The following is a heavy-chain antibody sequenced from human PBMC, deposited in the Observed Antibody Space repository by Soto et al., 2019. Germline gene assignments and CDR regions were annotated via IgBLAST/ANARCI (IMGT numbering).Heavy chain of an antibody. Sequence: QVQLVQSGAEVKKPGASVKVSCKASGYTFTSYAMHWVRQAPGQRLEWMGWINAGNGNTKYSQKFQGRVTITRDTSASTPYMELSSLRSEDTAVYYCARSSGYSYVDYWGQGTLVTVSS. CDR1: GYTFTSYA. D-gene: IGHD3-22*01. V-gene: IGHV1-3*01. CDR3: ARSSGYSYVDY. CDR2: INAGNGNT. J-gene: IGHJ4*02.